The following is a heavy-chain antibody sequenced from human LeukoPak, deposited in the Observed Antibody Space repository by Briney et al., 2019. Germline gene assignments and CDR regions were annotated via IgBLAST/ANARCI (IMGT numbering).Heavy chain of an antibody. D-gene: IGHD6-13*01. J-gene: IGHJ3*01. V-gene: IGHV3-74*01. CDR3: AGGISATGGG. Sequence: GGSLRLSCAASGFTFSTYWMHWVRQVPGKGLVWVSRINSDGSITTYADSVKGRFTISRDNAKNALYLQMNSLRVEDTAVYYCAGGISATGGGWGQGTMVTVSS. CDR2: INSDGSIT. CDR1: GFTFSTYW.